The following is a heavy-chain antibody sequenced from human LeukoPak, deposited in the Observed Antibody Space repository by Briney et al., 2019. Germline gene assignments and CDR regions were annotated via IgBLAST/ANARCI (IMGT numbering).Heavy chain of an antibody. Sequence: GGSLRLSCAAPGFTFSSYSMNWVRQAPGKGLEWVSSISSSSSYIYYADSVKGRFTISRDNAKNSLYLQMNSLRAEDTAVYYCARPTMVRGVIITEYFDYWGQGTLVTVSS. V-gene: IGHV3-21*01. D-gene: IGHD3-10*01. CDR1: GFTFSSYS. CDR3: ARPTMVRGVIITEYFDY. J-gene: IGHJ4*02. CDR2: ISSSSSYI.